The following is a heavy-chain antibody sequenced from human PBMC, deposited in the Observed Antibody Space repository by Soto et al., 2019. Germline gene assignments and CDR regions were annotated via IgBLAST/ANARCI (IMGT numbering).Heavy chain of an antibody. CDR2: IWYDGSNK. Sequence: QVQLVESGGGVVQPGRSLRLSCAASGFTFSSYGMHWVRQAPGKGLEWGAVIWYDGSNKYYADSVKGRFTISRDNSKNTLYLQMNSLRAEDTAVYYCAREVGYYGSGSYYGMEVWGQGTTVTVSS. D-gene: IGHD3-10*01. CDR1: GFTFSSYG. V-gene: IGHV3-33*01. J-gene: IGHJ6*02. CDR3: AREVGYYGSGSYYGMEV.